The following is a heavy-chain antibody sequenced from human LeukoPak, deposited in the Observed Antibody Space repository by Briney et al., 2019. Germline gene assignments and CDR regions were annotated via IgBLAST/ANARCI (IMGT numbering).Heavy chain of an antibody. Sequence: GGSLRLSCAASGFAFSSYGMHWVRQAPGKGLEWVAVISHAGSAKSCADSLKGRFTISRDNSKNTLYLQMNSLTAENTAVYYFARQAQYNWNYNGVFDIWGQGRMVTVS. CDR3: ARQAQYNWNYNGVFDI. CDR1: GFAFSSYG. J-gene: IGHJ3*02. V-gene: IGHV3-30*03. CDR2: ISHAGSAK. D-gene: IGHD1-7*01.